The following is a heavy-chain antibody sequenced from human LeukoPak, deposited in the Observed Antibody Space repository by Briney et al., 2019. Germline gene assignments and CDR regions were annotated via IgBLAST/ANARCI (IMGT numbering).Heavy chain of an antibody. V-gene: IGHV3-23*01. CDR1: GFTFSSYA. CDR2: ISGSGGST. D-gene: IGHD2-15*01. J-gene: IGHJ1*01. CDR3: AKDRYCSGGSCYPAYLQH. Sequence: GGSLRLSCAASGFTFSSYAMSWVRQAPGKGLEWVSGISGSGGSTNYADSVKGRFTISRDNSKNTLYLQMNSLRAEDTAAYYCAKDRYCSGGSCYPAYLQHWGQGTLVTVSS.